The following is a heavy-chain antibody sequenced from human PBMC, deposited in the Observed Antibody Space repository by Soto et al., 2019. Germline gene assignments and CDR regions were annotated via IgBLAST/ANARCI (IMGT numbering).Heavy chain of an antibody. V-gene: IGHV1-18*01. CDR2: ISAYNGNT. J-gene: IGHJ4*02. CDR3: ASDRGSYALDY. Sequence: QVQLVQSGAEVKKPGASVKVSCKASGYTFTSYGISWVRQAPGQGLEWMGWISAYNGNTNYAQKLQGRVTMTTDTSTRTAYTALRRLRSDATAVYYCASDRGSYALDYWGQGTLVTVSS. D-gene: IGHD1-26*01. CDR1: GYTFTSYG.